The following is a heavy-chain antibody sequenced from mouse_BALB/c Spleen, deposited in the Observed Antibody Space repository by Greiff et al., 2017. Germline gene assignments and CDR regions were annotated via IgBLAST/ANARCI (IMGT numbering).Heavy chain of an antibody. D-gene: IGHD1-1*02. J-gene: IGHJ4*01. Sequence: ESGPGILQPSQTLSLTCSFSGFSLSTYGIGVGWIRQPSGKGLEWLAHIWWNDNKYYNTALKSRLTISKDTSNNQVFLKIASVDTADTATYYCARIGGMDYWGQGTSVTVSS. CDR3: ARIGGMDY. CDR1: GFSLSTYGIG. V-gene: IGHV8-11*01. CDR2: IWWNDNK.